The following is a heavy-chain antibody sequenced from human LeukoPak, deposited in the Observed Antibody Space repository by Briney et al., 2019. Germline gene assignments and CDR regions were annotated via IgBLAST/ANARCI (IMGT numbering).Heavy chain of an antibody. D-gene: IGHD6-13*01. CDR1: GYTFTSYD. CDR3: ARGHSSSWYELYYYYYVDV. Sequence: ASVKVSCEASGYTFTSYDINWVRQATGQGLEWMGWMYPNSGNTGYAQKFQGRVTITRNTSISTAYMELSSLRSEDTAVYYCARGHSSSWYELYYYYYVDVWGKGTTVTVSS. J-gene: IGHJ6*03. CDR2: MYPNSGNT. V-gene: IGHV1-8*03.